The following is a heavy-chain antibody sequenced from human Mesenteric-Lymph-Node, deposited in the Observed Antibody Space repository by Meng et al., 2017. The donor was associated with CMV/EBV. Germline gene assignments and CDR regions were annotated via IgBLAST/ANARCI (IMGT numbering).Heavy chain of an antibody. D-gene: IGHD2-2*01. V-gene: IGHV1-69*01. CDR2: IIPIFGTA. CDR1: RYA. CDR3: ARASREYCSSTSCHYWYFDL. J-gene: IGHJ2*01. Sequence: RYAISWVRHAPGQGLEWMGGIIPIFGTANYAQKFQGRVTITADESTSTAYMELSSLRSEDTAVYYCARASREYCSSTSCHYWYFDLWGRGTLVTVSS.